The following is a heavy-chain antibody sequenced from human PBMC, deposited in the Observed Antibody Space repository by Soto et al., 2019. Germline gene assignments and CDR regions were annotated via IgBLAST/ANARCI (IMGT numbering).Heavy chain of an antibody. D-gene: IGHD2-21*02. CDR3: AREGFKAHGGNSVPWAFDI. V-gene: IGHV4-59*01. J-gene: IGHJ3*02. CDR1: GGSISSYY. CDR2: IYYSGST. Sequence: SETLSLTCTVSGGSISSYYWSWIRQPPGKGLEWIGYIYYSGSTNYNPSLKSRVTISVDTSKNQFSLKLSSVTAADTAVYYCAREGFKAHGGNSVPWAFDIWGQGTMVTVSS.